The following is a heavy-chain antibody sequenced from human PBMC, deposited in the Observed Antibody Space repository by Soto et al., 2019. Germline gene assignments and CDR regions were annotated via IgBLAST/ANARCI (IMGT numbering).Heavy chain of an antibody. Sequence: QVPLVQSGAEVKKPGSSVKVSCKASGGTFSSYTIIWVRQAPGQGLEWMGRIIPILGIANYAQKFQGRVTITADKSTSTAYMELSSLRSEDTAVYYCARADSDDYGDYAAFDIWGQGTMVTVSS. V-gene: IGHV1-69*02. CDR2: IIPILGIA. J-gene: IGHJ3*02. D-gene: IGHD4-17*01. CDR3: ARADSDDYGDYAAFDI. CDR1: GGTFSSYT.